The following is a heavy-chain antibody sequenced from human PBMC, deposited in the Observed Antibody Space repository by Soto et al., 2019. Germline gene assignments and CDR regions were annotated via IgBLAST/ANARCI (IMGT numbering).Heavy chain of an antibody. Sequence: QVQLQESGPGLVKPSQTLSLSCNVSGGSISSGDYYWSRIRQPPGKGLEWIGYIYYSGSTYYNPSLKSRVTISIDTSKNQFSLKLSSVTAADTAVYYCARVVYGNSKRFLARWFDPWGLGTLVTVSS. CDR2: IYYSGST. J-gene: IGHJ5*02. CDR1: GGSISSGDYY. D-gene: IGHD3-3*01. CDR3: ARVVYGNSKRFLARWFDP. V-gene: IGHV4-30-4*01.